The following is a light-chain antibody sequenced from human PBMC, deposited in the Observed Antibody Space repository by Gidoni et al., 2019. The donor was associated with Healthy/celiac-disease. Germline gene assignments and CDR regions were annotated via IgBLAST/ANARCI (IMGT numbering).Light chain of an antibody. Sequence: DIQMTQPPSSLSASVGDRVTITCRASQSISSYLNWYQQKPGKAPKLLIYAASSLQSGVPSRFSGSGSGTDFTLTISSLQPEDFATYYFQQSYSTPPYTFGQGTKLEIK. J-gene: IGKJ2*01. CDR3: QQSYSTPPYT. CDR2: AAS. V-gene: IGKV1-39*01. CDR1: QSISSY.